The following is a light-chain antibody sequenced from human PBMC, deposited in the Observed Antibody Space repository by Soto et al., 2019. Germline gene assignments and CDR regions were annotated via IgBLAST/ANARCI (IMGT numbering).Light chain of an antibody. Sequence: QSALTQPPSASGSPGQSVTISCTGTSSDVGKYDYVSWFQHHPGKAPKLIIYEVSKRPSGVPDRFSGSKSGSTASLTVSGLQTEDEADYYCQSYDSGLTGVVFGGGTQLTVL. J-gene: IGLJ2*01. CDR1: SSDVGKYDY. CDR2: EVS. V-gene: IGLV2-8*01. CDR3: QSYDSGLTGVV.